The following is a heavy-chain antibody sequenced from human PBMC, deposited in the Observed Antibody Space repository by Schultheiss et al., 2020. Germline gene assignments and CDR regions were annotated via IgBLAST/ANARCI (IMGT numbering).Heavy chain of an antibody. D-gene: IGHD5-12*01. V-gene: IGHV4-34*01. CDR1: GGSFSGYY. Sequence: SATLSLTCAVYGGSFSGYYWSWIRQPPGKGLEWIGEINHSGSTNYNPSLKSRVTISVDTSKNQFSLKLSSVTAADTAVYYCARVEGYSGYDYFDYWGQGTLVTVSS. J-gene: IGHJ4*02. CDR3: ARVEGYSGYDYFDY. CDR2: INHSGST.